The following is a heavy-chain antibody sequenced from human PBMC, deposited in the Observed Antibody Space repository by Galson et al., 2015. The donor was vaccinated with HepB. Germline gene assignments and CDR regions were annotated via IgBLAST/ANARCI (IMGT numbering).Heavy chain of an antibody. J-gene: IGHJ4*01. D-gene: IGHD6-19*01. CDR1: GFPFSYYA. CDR2: ITPSGDNT. Sequence: LRLSCAASGFPFSYYAMTWVHQAPGKGLEWVSAITPSGDNTYSADSLKGRFTISRDNSKNTVFLQMNSLRADDTAIYFCAKVFPEKTDGWYRQALYYFDSWGHGTRVTVSS. CDR3: AKVFPEKTDGWYRQALYYFDS. V-gene: IGHV3-23*01.